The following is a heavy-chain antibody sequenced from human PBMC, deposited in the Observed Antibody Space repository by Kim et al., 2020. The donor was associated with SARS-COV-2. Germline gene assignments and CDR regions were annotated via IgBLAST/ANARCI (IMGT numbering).Heavy chain of an antibody. CDR3: ARTAGGYSSSFWF. CDR2: IYPNSGGT. V-gene: IGHV1-2*06. D-gene: IGHD6-13*01. J-gene: IGHJ4*02. CDR1: GYTFTGYY. Sequence: ASVKVSCKASGYTFTGYYIHWVRQAPGQGLEWLGRIYPNSGGTIYPQKFQGRVTMTRDTSISTAYMDLSRLRSDDTAVYYCARTAGGYSSSFWFWGQGTLAT.